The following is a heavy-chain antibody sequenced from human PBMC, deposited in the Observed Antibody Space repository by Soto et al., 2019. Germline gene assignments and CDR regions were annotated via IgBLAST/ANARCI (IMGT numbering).Heavy chain of an antibody. V-gene: IGHV1-69*06. J-gene: IGHJ3*02. CDR1: GGTFSSYA. D-gene: IGHD2-21*02. CDR2: IIPIFGTA. CDR3: ARDFGSNLAYCGGDCYQPSFDI. Sequence: GASVKVSCKASGGTFSSYAISWVRQAPGQGLEWMGGIIPIFGTANYAQKFQGRVTITADKSTSTAYMELSSLRSEDTAVYYCARDFGSNLAYCGGDCYQPSFDIWGQGTMVTVSS.